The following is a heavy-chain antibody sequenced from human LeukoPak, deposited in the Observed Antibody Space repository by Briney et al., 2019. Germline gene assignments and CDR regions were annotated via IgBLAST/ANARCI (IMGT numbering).Heavy chain of an antibody. CDR3: ARAGYTISYYSLDY. Sequence: SETLSLTCTVSGGSINSYYWGWIRQPAGKGLEWIGRIYTTGSTNYNPPLKSRVTISVDTSKNQFSLKLTSVTAADTGMYYCARAGYTISYYSLDYWGQGALVTVSS. V-gene: IGHV4-4*07. CDR1: GGSINSYY. D-gene: IGHD1-26*01. J-gene: IGHJ4*02. CDR2: IYTTGST.